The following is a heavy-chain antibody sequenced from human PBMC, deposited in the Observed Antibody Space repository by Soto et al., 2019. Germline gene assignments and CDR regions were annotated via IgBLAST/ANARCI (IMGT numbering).Heavy chain of an antibody. V-gene: IGHV3-64D*08. J-gene: IGHJ4*02. CDR2: ISSNGGST. CDR3: VKTGGKYQLLSYFDY. CDR1: GFTFSSYA. D-gene: IGHD2-2*01. Sequence: GGSLRLSCSASGFTFSSYAMHWVRQAPGKGLEYVSAISSNGGSTYYADSVKGRFTISRDNSKNTLYLQMSSLRAEDTAVYYCVKTGGKYQLLSYFDYWGQGTLVTVSS.